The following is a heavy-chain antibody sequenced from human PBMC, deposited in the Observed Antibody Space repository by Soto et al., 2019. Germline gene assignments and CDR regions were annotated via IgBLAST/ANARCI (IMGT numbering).Heavy chain of an antibody. J-gene: IGHJ4*02. CDR1: GFTFSSYG. Sequence: GSLRLSCAASGFTFSSYGMHWVRQAPGKVLEWVAVIWYDGSNKYYADSVKGRFTISRDNSKNTLYLQMNSLRAEDTAVYYCARDQTYYYDSSGYFDYWGQGXLVTVYS. CDR3: ARDQTYYYDSSGYFDY. CDR2: IWYDGSNK. V-gene: IGHV3-33*01. D-gene: IGHD3-22*01.